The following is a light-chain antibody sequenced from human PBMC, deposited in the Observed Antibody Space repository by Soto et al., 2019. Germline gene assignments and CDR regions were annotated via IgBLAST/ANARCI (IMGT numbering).Light chain of an antibody. CDR3: QYSSNWPRRT. CDR2: DAS. V-gene: IGKV3-11*01. Sequence: EIVLTQSPATLSLPTGERATLSCRASQSVSSYLAWYQQKPGQAPRLLIYDASNRATGIPARFSGSGAGTDFTLTISSLAPEDVTVYYWQYSSNWPRRTFGGGTKVEIK. J-gene: IGKJ4*01. CDR1: QSVSSY.